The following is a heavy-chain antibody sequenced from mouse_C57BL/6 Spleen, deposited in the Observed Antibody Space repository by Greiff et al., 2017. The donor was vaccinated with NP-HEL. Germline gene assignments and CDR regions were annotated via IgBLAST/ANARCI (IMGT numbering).Heavy chain of an antibody. Sequence: VQLQQPGAELVMPGASVKLSCKSSGYTFTSYWMHWVKQRPGQGLEWIGEIDPSDSYPTYNQKVKGKSTLTVDKSSSTAYMQLSSLTSEDSAVYYCARWSSNYGDYWGQGTTLTVSS. CDR1: GYTFTSYW. CDR3: ARWSSNYGDY. D-gene: IGHD2-5*01. CDR2: IDPSDSYP. J-gene: IGHJ2*01. V-gene: IGHV1-69*01.